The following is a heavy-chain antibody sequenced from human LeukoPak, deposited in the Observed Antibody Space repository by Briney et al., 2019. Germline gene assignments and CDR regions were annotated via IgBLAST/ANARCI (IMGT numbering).Heavy chain of an antibody. Sequence: SETLSLTCAVYGGSFSGYYWSWIRQPPGKGLEWIGEINHSGSTNYNPSLKSRVTISVDTSKNQFSLKLSSVTAADTAVYYCARERGLNDYWGQGTLVTVSS. V-gene: IGHV4-34*01. CDR3: ARERGLNDY. J-gene: IGHJ4*02. D-gene: IGHD1-1*01. CDR1: GGSFSGYY. CDR2: INHSGST.